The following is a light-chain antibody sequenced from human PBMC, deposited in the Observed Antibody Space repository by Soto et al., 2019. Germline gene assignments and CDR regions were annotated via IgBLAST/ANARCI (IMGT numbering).Light chain of an antibody. CDR2: NVN. Sequence: QSVLTQPASVSGSPRQSITISCTGTSSDVGGYNFVSWYQQHPGKAPKLMIYNVNNRPSGVSNRFSGSKSGNTASLTISGLQTEDEADYYCSSYTSSSTLVVFGGGTKLTVL. CDR1: SSDVGGYNF. V-gene: IGLV2-14*01. CDR3: SSYTSSSTLVV. J-gene: IGLJ2*01.